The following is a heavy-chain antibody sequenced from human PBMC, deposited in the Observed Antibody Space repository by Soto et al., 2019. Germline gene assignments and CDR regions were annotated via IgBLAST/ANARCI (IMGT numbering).Heavy chain of an antibody. CDR3: ARGRPKNFDY. V-gene: IGHV4-34*01. J-gene: IGHJ4*02. CDR1: GGSFSGYY. Sequence: SETLSLTCAVYGGSFSGYYWSWIRQPPGKGLGWIGEINHSGSTNYNPSLKSRVTISVDTSKNQFSLKLSSVTAADTAVYYCARGRPKNFDYWGQGTLVTVSS. CDR2: INHSGST.